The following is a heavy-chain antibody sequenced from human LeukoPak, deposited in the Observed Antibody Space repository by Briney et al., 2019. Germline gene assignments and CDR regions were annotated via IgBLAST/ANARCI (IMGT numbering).Heavy chain of an antibody. CDR2: ISASGGAT. CDR1: GFTFLRHG. V-gene: IGHV3-23*01. J-gene: IGHJ4*02. D-gene: IGHD5-12*01. Sequence: GGSLRLSCAASGFTFLRHGMTWFRQAPGKGLEWVSGISASGGATYYADSVKGRFTISRDNSKNTLYLQMNSLRAEDTAVYYCAKDPTRYSGYDFSDYWGQGTLVTVSS. CDR3: AKDPTRYSGYDFSDY.